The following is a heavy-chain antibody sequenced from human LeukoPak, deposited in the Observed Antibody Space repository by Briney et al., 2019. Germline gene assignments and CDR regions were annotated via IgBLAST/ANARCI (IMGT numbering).Heavy chain of an antibody. CDR3: ARDRGYYYGSGSSIDY. D-gene: IGHD3-10*01. J-gene: IGHJ4*02. CDR1: GFTFSSYA. Sequence: PGGSLRLSCAASGFTFSSYAMHWVRQAPGKGLEWVAVISYDGSNKYYADSVKGRFTISRDNSKNTLYLQMNSLRAEDTAVYYCARDRGYYYGSGSSIDYWGQRTLVTVSS. V-gene: IGHV3-30-3*01. CDR2: ISYDGSNK.